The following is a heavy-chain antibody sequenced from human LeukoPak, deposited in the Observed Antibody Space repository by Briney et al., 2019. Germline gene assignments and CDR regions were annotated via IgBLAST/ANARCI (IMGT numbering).Heavy chain of an antibody. CDR3: AREAARESWFDP. J-gene: IGHJ5*02. Sequence: SETLSLTCTVSGGSISSYYWSWIRQPPGKGLEWIGYIYYSGSTNYNHSLKSRVTISVDTSKNQFSLKLSSVTAADTAVYYCAREAARESWFDPWGQGTLVTVSS. CDR1: GGSISSYY. D-gene: IGHD6-25*01. CDR2: IYYSGST. V-gene: IGHV4-59*01.